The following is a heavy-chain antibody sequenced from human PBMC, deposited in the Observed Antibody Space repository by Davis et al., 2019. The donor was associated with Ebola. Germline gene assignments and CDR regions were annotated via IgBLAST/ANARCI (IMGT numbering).Heavy chain of an antibody. J-gene: IGHJ5*02. V-gene: IGHV5-51*01. CDR2: IYPADSDT. Sequence: KVSCKASGYNFNDYWIGWVRQVPGKGLEWMGIIYPADSDTRYSPSFQGQVTISADKSISTAYLQWSSLKASDTAMYYCARLYSSTLRFDPWGQGTLVTVSS. D-gene: IGHD6-13*01. CDR3: ARLYSSTLRFDP. CDR1: GYNFNDYW.